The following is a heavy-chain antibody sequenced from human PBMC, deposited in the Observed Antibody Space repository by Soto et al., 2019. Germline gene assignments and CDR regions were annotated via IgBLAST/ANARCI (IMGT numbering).Heavy chain of an antibody. CDR2: ISAYNGNT. Sequence: ASVKVSCKASGYTFTSYGISWVRQAPGQGLEWMGWISAYNGNTNYVQKLQGRVTMTTDTSTSTAYMELRSLRSDDTAVYYCARDHPPYFTIFGVVTPQDYYYYGMDVWGQGTTVTVSS. D-gene: IGHD3-3*01. CDR3: ARDHPPYFTIFGVVTPQDYYYYGMDV. CDR1: GYTFTSYG. V-gene: IGHV1-18*01. J-gene: IGHJ6*02.